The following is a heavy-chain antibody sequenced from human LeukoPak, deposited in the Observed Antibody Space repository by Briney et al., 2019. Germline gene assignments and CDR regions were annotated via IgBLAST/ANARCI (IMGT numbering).Heavy chain of an antibody. CDR3: AKVQRAYSGYDSLPDY. CDR1: GFTFSSYG. J-gene: IGHJ4*02. D-gene: IGHD5-12*01. Sequence: PGGSLRLSCAASGFTFSSYGMSWVRQAPGKGLEWVSAISGSGGSTYYADSVKGRFTISRDNSKNTLYLQMNSLRAEDTAVYYCAKVQRAYSGYDSLPDYWGQGTLVTVSS. CDR2: ISGSGGST. V-gene: IGHV3-23*01.